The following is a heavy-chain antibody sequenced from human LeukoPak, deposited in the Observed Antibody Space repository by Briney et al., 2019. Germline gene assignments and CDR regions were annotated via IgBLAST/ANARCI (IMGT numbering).Heavy chain of an antibody. V-gene: IGHV3-23*01. CDR1: GFTFSSYA. Sequence: GGSLRLSCVASGFTFSSYAMSWVRQAPGKGLEWVSGITGGGGSTYYADSVKGRLTISRDNAKNTLYLQMNSLRVEDTAVYYCANHVGVTTHYYYYMDVWGKGTTVTVSS. CDR3: ANHVGVTTHYYYYMDV. CDR2: ITGGGGST. D-gene: IGHD1-26*01. J-gene: IGHJ6*03.